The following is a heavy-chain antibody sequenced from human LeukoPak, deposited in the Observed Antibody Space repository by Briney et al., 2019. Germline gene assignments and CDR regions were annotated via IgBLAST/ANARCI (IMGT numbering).Heavy chain of an antibody. V-gene: IGHV3-23*01. Sequence: GGSLRLSCAASRFTFSSYAMSWVRQAPGKGLEWVSAISGDGRSTYYADSVKGRLTISRDNSKNTLYLQMDSLRAEDTAVYYCAKDLSYCSGGTCYTSRYYGMDVWGQGTTVTVSS. CDR1: RFTFSSYA. CDR3: AKDLSYCSGGTCYTSRYYGMDV. CDR2: ISGDGRST. J-gene: IGHJ6*02. D-gene: IGHD2-15*01.